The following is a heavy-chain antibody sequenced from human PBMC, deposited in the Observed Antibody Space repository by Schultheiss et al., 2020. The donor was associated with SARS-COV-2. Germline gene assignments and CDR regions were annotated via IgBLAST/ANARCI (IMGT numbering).Heavy chain of an antibody. Sequence: SETLSLTCTVSGGSVSSGSYYWSWIRQPPGKGLEWIGYIYYSGSTYYNPSLKSRVTISVDTSKNQFSLKLSSVTAADTAVYYCARVPHDCSSTSCYGMDVWGQGTTVTVAS. J-gene: IGHJ6*02. CDR1: GGSVSSGSYY. CDR2: IYYSGST. CDR3: ARVPHDCSSTSCYGMDV. D-gene: IGHD2-2*01. V-gene: IGHV4-30-4*08.